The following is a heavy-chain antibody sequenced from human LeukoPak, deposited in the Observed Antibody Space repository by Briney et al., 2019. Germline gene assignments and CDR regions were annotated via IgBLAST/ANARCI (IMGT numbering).Heavy chain of an antibody. J-gene: IGHJ4*02. CDR2: IWYDGSNK. V-gene: IGHV3-33*01. CDR1: GFTFSSYG. D-gene: IGHD6-19*01. CDR3: ARDGYSSGWYGPDY. Sequence: GRSLRLSCAASGFTFSSYGMHWVRQAPGKGLEWVAVIWYDGSNKYYADSVKGRFTISRDNSKNTLYLQMNSLRAEDTAVYYCARDGYSSGWYGPDYWGQGTLATVSS.